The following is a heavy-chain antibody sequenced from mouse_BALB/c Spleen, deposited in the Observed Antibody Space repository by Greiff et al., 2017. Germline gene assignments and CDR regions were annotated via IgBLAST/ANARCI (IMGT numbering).Heavy chain of an antibody. V-gene: IGHV5-6-5*01. CDR1: GFTFSNSS. J-gene: IGHJ3*01. Sequence: EVKLVESGGGLVKPGGSLKLSCAASGFTFSNSSMSWVRQTPEKGLEWVAAISSGGSTYYPDRVKARFTISRDNSRNILYLQMSSLRSEDTAMYYCTRHWTWFAYWGQGTLVTVSA. D-gene: IGHD3-3*01. CDR3: TRHWTWFAY. CDR2: ISSGGST.